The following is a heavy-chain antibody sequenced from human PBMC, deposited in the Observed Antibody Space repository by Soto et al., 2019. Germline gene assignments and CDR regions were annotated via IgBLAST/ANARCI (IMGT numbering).Heavy chain of an antibody. CDR2: IYYSGTT. V-gene: IGHV4-28*01. J-gene: IGHJ4*02. D-gene: IGHD1-26*01. Sequence: QVQLQESGPGLVKPSDTLSLTCAVSGYSISSSNWWGWIRQPPGKGLEWIGSIYYSGTTYYNPSLKSRVTMSVDTAKNQFSLKLTSVTAVDTAVYYCARRESQGPIDYWGQGTLVTVSS. CDR1: GYSISSSNW. CDR3: ARRESQGPIDY.